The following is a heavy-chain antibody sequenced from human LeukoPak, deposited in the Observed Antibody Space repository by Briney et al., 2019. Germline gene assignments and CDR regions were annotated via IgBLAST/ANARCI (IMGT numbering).Heavy chain of an antibody. CDR3: ARGLTGSSSFVDY. CDR1: GFSFSSYM. V-gene: IGHV3-21*01. J-gene: IGHJ4*02. Sequence: PGGSLRLSCAASGFSFSSYMMTWVRQAPGKGLEWVSSISSSSSYIYYADSVKGRFTISRDNAKNSLYLQMNSLRAEDTAVYYCARGLTGSSSFVDYWGQGTLVTVSS. D-gene: IGHD6-6*01. CDR2: ISSSSSYI.